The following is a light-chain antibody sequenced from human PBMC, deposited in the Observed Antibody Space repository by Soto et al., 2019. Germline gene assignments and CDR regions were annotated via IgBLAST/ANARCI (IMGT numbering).Light chain of an antibody. Sequence: DIQLTQSPSFPSASVGDRVTTTCRASQDISTYLAWYQQKPGKAPKLLLYAASTVQSGVPSRFSGSGSGTEFTLTISSLQPEDFATYFCQQLNSYPYTFGQGTRLEIK. J-gene: IGKJ2*01. CDR1: QDISTY. CDR2: AAS. CDR3: QQLNSYPYT. V-gene: IGKV1-9*01.